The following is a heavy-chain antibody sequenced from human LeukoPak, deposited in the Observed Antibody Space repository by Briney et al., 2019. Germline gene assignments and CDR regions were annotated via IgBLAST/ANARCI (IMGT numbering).Heavy chain of an antibody. CDR3: ARGLNYYDSSGCYWAY. Sequence: EASVKVSCRASGYTFTSYYMHWVRQAPGQGLEWMGIINPSGGSTSYAQKFQGRVTMTRDTSTSTVYMELSSLRSEDTAVYYCARGLNYYDSSGCYWAYWGQGTLVTVSS. V-gene: IGHV1-46*01. CDR2: INPSGGST. D-gene: IGHD3-22*01. CDR1: GYTFTSYY. J-gene: IGHJ4*02.